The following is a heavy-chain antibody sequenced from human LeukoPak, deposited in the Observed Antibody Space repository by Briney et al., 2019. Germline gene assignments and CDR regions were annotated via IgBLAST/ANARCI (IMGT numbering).Heavy chain of an antibody. V-gene: IGHV3-30*03. D-gene: IGHD3-9*01. J-gene: IGHJ4*02. Sequence: PGRSLRLSCAASGFTFSSYGVHWVRQAPGKGLEWVAVISYDGSNKYYADSVKGRFTISRDNSKNTLYLQMNSLRAEDTAVYYCARPYYDILTGLRYWGQGTLVTVSS. CDR3: ARPYYDILTGLRY. CDR1: GFTFSSYG. CDR2: ISYDGSNK.